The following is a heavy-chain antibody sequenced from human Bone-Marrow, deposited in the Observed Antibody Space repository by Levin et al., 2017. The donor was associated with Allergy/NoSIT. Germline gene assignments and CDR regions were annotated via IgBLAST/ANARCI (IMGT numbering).Heavy chain of an antibody. J-gene: IGHJ4*02. CDR1: GFTFSSYA. V-gene: IGHV3-23*01. CDR2: ISGSGGST. D-gene: IGHD6-6*01. Sequence: GGSLRLSCAASGFTFSSYAMSWVRQAPGKGLEWVSAISGSGGSTYYADSVKGRFTISRDNSKNTLYLQMNSLRAEDTAVYYCAIPLEYSSYLTGGGYWGQGTLVTVSS. CDR3: AIPLEYSSYLTGGGY.